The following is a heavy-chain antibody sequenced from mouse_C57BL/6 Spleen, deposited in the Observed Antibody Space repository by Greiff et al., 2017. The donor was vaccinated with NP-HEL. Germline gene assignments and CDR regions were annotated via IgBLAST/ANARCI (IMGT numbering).Heavy chain of an antibody. CDR1: GYTFTSYW. D-gene: IGHD1-2*01. CDR3: AREGITPYFDY. CDR2: IHPNSGST. V-gene: IGHV1-64*01. J-gene: IGHJ2*01. Sequence: VQLQQPGAELVKPGASVKLSCKASGYTFTSYWMHWVKQRPGQGLEWIGMIHPNSGSTNYNEKFKSKATLTVDKSSSTAYMQLSSLTSEDSAVYYCAREGITPYFDYWGQGTTLTVSS.